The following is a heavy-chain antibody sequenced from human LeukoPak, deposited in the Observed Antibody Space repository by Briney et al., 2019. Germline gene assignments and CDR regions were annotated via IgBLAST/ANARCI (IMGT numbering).Heavy chain of an antibody. V-gene: IGHV4-61*01. CDR1: GGSVTSGSYY. CDR2: IYYTGSA. J-gene: IGHJ4*02. Sequence: PSETLSLTCTVSGGSVTSGSYYWTWIRQPPGKGLEWIGYIYYTGSANYNPSLKSRVTMSVDTSKNQFSLNVNSVTAADTAVYYCASGYSSGWHYWGQATLVTVSS. D-gene: IGHD6-19*01. CDR3: ASGYSSGWHY.